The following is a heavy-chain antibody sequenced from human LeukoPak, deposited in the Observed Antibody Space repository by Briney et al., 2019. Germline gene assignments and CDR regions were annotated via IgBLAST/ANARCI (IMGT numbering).Heavy chain of an antibody. CDR3: ARDRAYYYMDV. V-gene: IGHV3-48*01. CDR2: VGGNGATV. Sequence: GGSLRLSCAASGFTFSNYTMTWVRQAPGKWLEWVSCVGGNGATVYHADSVKGRFTISRDNAKNSLYLQMNSLRVEDTAVYYCARDRAYYYMDVWGKGTTVTVSS. CDR1: GFTFSNYT. J-gene: IGHJ6*03.